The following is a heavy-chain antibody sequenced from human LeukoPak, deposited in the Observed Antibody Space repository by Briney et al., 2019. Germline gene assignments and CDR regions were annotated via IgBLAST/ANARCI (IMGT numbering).Heavy chain of an antibody. Sequence: GGSLRLSCAASGFTFSNAWMSWVRQAPGKGLEWVSSISSSSNTIYYADSVKGRFTISRDNGKNSLYLQMNSLRVEDTAVYYCARVFRPSLTVFIIRGAFDIWGQGTMVTVSS. D-gene: IGHD3-3*01. CDR1: GFTFSNAW. CDR2: ISSSSNTI. V-gene: IGHV3-48*04. CDR3: ARVFRPSLTVFIIRGAFDI. J-gene: IGHJ3*02.